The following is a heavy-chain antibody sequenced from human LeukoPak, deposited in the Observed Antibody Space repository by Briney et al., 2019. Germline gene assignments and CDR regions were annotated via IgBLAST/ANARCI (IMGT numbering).Heavy chain of an antibody. CDR1: GGSISSSSYY. CDR2: IYYSGST. V-gene: IGHV4-39*07. CDR3: ARDLGNRGYDSSGYVGAFDI. J-gene: IGHJ3*02. D-gene: IGHD3-22*01. Sequence: SETLSLTCTVSGGSISSSSYYWGWIRQPPGKGLEWIGSIYYSGSTYYNPSLKSRVTISVDTSKNQFSLKLSSVTAADTAVYYCARDLGNRGYDSSGYVGAFDIWGQGTMVTVSS.